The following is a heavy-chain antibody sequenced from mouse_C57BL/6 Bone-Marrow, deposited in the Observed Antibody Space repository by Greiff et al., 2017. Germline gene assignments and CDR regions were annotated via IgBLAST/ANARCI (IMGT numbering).Heavy chain of an antibody. Sequence: QVQLKQSGPELVKPGASVKISCKASGYAFSSSWMNWVKQRPGTGLEWIGRIYPGDGDTNYNGKFKGKATLTADKSSSTAYMPLSSLTSEDSAVYFCARSLYYGSSYEYFDVWGTGTTVTVSS. D-gene: IGHD1-1*01. V-gene: IGHV1-82*01. CDR1: GYAFSSSW. J-gene: IGHJ1*03. CDR2: IYPGDGDT. CDR3: ARSLYYGSSYEYFDV.